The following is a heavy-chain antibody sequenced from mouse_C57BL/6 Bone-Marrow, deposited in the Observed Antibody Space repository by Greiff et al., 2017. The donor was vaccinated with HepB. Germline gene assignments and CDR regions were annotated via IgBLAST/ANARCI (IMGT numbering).Heavy chain of an antibody. Sequence: VQLQQSGPGLVKPSQSLSLTCSVTGYSITSGYYWNWIRQFPGNKLEWMGYISYDGSNNYNPSLKNRISITRDTSKNQFFLKLNSVTTEDTATYYCARGEGSFAYWGQGTLVTVSA. CDR1: GYSITSGYY. CDR2: ISYDGSN. V-gene: IGHV3-6*01. D-gene: IGHD1-1*01. J-gene: IGHJ3*01. CDR3: ARGEGSFAY.